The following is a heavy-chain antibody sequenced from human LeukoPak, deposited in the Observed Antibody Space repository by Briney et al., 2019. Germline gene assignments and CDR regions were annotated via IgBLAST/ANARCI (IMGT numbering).Heavy chain of an antibody. J-gene: IGHJ4*02. V-gene: IGHV7-4-1*02. D-gene: IGHD3-10*01. Sequence: ASVKVSCKASVYTFTSYAMNWVRQAPGQGLEWMGWINTNTGNPTYGQGFTGRFVFSLDTSVSTAYLQISTLKAEDTAVYYFARELCVRGSGSYCPFDYWGQGTLVTVSS. CDR2: INTNTGNP. CDR1: VYTFTSYA. CDR3: ARELCVRGSGSYCPFDY.